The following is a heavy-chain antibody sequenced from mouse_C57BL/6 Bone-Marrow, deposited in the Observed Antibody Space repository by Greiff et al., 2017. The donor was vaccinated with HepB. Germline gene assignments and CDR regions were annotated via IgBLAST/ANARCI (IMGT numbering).Heavy chain of an antibody. D-gene: IGHD2-5*01. CDR1: GYAFSSYW. Sequence: QVQLKESGAELVKPGASVKISCKASGYAFSSYWMNWVKQRPGKGLEWIGQIYPGDGDTNYNGKFKGKATLTADKSSSTAYMQLSSLTSEDSAVYFCARRDYSNPYYFDYWGQGTTLTVSS. J-gene: IGHJ2*01. CDR3: ARRDYSNPYYFDY. V-gene: IGHV1-80*01. CDR2: IYPGDGDT.